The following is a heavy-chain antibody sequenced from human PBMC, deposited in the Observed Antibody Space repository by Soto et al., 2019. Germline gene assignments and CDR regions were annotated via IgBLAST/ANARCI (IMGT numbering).Heavy chain of an antibody. J-gene: IGHJ4*02. D-gene: IGHD3-16*01. CDR1: GFTFSSYG. V-gene: IGHV3-33*01. CDR3: ARDHLREVPDY. CDR2: IWYDGSNK. Sequence: QVQLVESGGGVVQPGRSLRLSCAASGFTFSSYGMHWVRQAPGKGLEWVAVIWYDGSNKYYADSVKGRFTISRDNSKNTLYLQMNSPRAEDTAVYYCARDHLREVPDYWGQGTLVTVSS.